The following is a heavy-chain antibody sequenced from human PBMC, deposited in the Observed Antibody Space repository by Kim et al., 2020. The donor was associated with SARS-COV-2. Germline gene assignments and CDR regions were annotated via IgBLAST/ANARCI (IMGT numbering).Heavy chain of an antibody. J-gene: IGHJ5*02. CDR3: ARDFCTLYSSSWYWRTGGECHATNNWFDP. V-gene: IGHV3-33*05. D-gene: IGHD6-13*01. CDR1: GFTFSSYG. CDR2: ISYDGSNK. Sequence: GGSLRLSCAASGFTFSSYGMHWVRQAPGKGLEWVAVISYDGSNKYYADSVKGRFTISRDNSKNTLYLQMNSLRAEDTAVYYCARDFCTLYSSSWYWRTGGECHATNNWFDPWGQGTLVTVSS.